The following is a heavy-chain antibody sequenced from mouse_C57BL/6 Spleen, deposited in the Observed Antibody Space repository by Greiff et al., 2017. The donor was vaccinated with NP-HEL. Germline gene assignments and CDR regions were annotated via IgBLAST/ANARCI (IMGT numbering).Heavy chain of an antibody. V-gene: IGHV1-50*01. CDR1: GYTFTSYW. D-gene: IGHD3-3*01. CDR3: AAGLHTGYYLDY. J-gene: IGHJ2*01. CDR2: IDPSDSYT. Sequence: QVQLQQPGAELVKPGASVKLSCKASGYTFTSYWMQWVKQRPGPGLEWIGEIDPSDSYTNYNQKFKGKATLTVDTSSSTAYMQLSSLTSEDSAVFYCAAGLHTGYYLDYWGQGTTLTVSS.